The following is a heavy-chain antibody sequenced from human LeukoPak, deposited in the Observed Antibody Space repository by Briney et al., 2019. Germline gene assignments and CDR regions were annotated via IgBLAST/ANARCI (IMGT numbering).Heavy chain of an antibody. CDR3: AKSSPPRKFDY. D-gene: IGHD3-10*01. J-gene: IGHJ4*02. CDR2: IYYSGST. CDR1: GGSISSYY. V-gene: IGHV4-59*12. Sequence: SETLSLTCTVSGGSISSYYWSWIRQPPGKGLEWIGYIYYSGSTNYNPSLKSRVTIAVDKSKNQFSLKLSSVTAADTAVYYCAKSSPPRKFDYWGQGTLVTVSS.